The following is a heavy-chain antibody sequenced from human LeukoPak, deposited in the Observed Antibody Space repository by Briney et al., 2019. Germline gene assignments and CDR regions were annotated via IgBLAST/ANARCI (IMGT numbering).Heavy chain of an antibody. V-gene: IGHV1-18*04. D-gene: IGHD1-26*01. CDR2: ISAYNSNT. CDR1: GYTFTGYY. J-gene: IGHJ4*02. CDR3: AREVGRSFDY. Sequence: GASVKVSCKASGYTFTGYYMHWVRQAPGQGLEWMGWISAYNSNTHYAQKLQGRVTMTTDTSTSTAYMEVRSLRSDDTAVYYCAREVGRSFDYWGQGTLVTVSS.